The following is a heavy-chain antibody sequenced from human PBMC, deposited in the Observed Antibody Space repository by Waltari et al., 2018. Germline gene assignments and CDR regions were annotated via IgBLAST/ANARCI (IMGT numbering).Heavy chain of an antibody. CDR2: MNPNSGNT. CDR3: ARAAAPGKGAHWFDP. D-gene: IGHD6-13*01. Sequence: QVQLVQSGAEVKQPGASLKVSCTTSGYTFTNYAINWLRQGPGQRIEWMGWMNPNSGNTGFAQDFQDRLIMTANNAITTAYMELTGLTSGDTAVYYCARAAAPGKGAHWFDPWGQGTLVTVSS. J-gene: IGHJ5*02. V-gene: IGHV1-8*01. CDR1: GYTFTNYA.